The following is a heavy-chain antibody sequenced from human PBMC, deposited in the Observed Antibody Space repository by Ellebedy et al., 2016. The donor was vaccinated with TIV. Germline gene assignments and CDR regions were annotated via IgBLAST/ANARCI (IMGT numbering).Heavy chain of an antibody. CDR2: IYHTGST. D-gene: IGHD2-15*01. CDR1: GGTMTRRNL. Sequence: MPSETLSLTCAVSGGTMTRRNLWRWVRQPPVKGLEWIGEIYHTGSTNYNASFESRITISVDNAKNQFSLTLRSVTAADTAVYYCAGLGYCGNDNCYSTAWGQGTLVTVSS. V-gene: IGHV4-4*02. J-gene: IGHJ5*02. CDR3: AGLGYCGNDNCYSTA.